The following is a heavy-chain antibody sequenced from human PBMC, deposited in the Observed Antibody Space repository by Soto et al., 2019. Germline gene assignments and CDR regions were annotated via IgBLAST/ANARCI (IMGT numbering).Heavy chain of an antibody. D-gene: IGHD6-19*01. CDR3: AREGSGWYRVFDH. Sequence: ASVKVSCKASGYTFNGYFVHWVRQAPGQGLEWMGWINPNSGDTNFAQKFQGRVTMTRDTSISTAYMELSRLRSDDTAVYYCAREGSGWYRVFDHWGQGTLVTVSS. CDR1: GYTFNGYF. J-gene: IGHJ4*02. CDR2: INPNSGDT. V-gene: IGHV1-2*02.